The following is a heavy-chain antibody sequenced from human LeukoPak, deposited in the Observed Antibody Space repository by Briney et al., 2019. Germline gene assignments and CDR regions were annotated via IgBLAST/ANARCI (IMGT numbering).Heavy chain of an antibody. CDR1: GGSISNRSYY. V-gene: IGHV4-39*01. Sequence: SETLSLTCTVSGGSISNRSYYWGWIRQPPGKGLEWIGKISDSGNTYYSPSLRSRVTISIDTSKNQFSLKLSSVTAADTAVYYCARGARATVVSFSAEYFQHWGQGTLVTVSS. J-gene: IGHJ1*01. CDR2: ISDSGNT. D-gene: IGHD4-23*01. CDR3: ARGARATVVSFSAEYFQH.